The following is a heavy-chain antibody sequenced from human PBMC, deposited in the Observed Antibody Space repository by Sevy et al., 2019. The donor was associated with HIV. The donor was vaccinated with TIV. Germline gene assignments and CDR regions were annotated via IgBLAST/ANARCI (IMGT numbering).Heavy chain of an antibody. V-gene: IGHV5-51*01. CDR2: IFPGDSDT. CDR1: GYSFTTYW. CDR3: ESARGIPNYYYGMDV. J-gene: IGHJ6*02. Sequence: GESRKISCKGSGYSFTTYWIGWVRQMPGKGLEWMGIIFPGDSDTRYSPSCQGQVTISADNSISTAYLQWRSLKASDTAIYDCESARGIPNYYYGMDVWGQGTTVTVSS. D-gene: IGHD1-26*01.